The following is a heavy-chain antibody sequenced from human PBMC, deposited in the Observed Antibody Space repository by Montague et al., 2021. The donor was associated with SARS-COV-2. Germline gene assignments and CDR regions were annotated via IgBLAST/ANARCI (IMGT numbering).Heavy chain of an antibody. Sequence: SETLSLTCAVSGDSFSGCYWTWVRQRPAKGLEWVGEVNPSGGTKYSAALNSRVTISVDASKNQFSLNLTSVTAPDTAVYYCVRLGEGVVTPPVLGLGPYYYYYYLDVGGQGTTVTVS. CDR1: GDSFSGCY. V-gene: IGHV4-34*01. J-gene: IGHJ6*02. D-gene: IGHD3-16*01. CDR3: VRLGEGVVTPPVLGLGPYYYYYYLDV. CDR2: VNPSGGT.